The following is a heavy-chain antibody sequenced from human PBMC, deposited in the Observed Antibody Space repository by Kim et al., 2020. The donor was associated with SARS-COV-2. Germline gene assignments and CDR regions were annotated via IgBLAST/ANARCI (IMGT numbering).Heavy chain of an antibody. CDR1: GGSISNSY. CDR3: ARGPIGSQLVPSNWFDP. CDR2: IHTSGSI. D-gene: IGHD6-13*01. J-gene: IGHJ5*02. Sequence: SETLSLTCTVSGGSISNSYWSWIRQPAGKGLEWIGRIHTSGSINYNPSLRSRVTMSVDTSNNQFSLKLNSVTAADTAVYYCARGPIGSQLVPSNWFDPWGQGTLVTVSS. V-gene: IGHV4-4*07.